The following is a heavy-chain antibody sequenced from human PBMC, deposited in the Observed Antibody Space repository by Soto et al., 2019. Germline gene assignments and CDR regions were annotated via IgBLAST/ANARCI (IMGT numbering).Heavy chain of an antibody. CDR3: AIDLWWHTH. CDR2: ISGGGTGA. J-gene: IGHJ4*02. CDR1: GFTFSDHA. Sequence: EVQLLESGGGLVQPGGSLRLSFTASGFTFSDHAMTWVRQAPGKGLEWLSGISGGGTGAYYADSVKGRFTVSRDNSNNPVFLQMDSLRVEDTAVYYCAIDLWWHTHWGQGTLVIVSS. V-gene: IGHV3-23*01. D-gene: IGHD2-15*01.